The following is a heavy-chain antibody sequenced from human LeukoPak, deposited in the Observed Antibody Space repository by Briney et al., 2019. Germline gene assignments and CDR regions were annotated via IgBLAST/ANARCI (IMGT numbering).Heavy chain of an antibody. D-gene: IGHD6-13*01. CDR1: GYSISSGYY. V-gene: IGHV4-38-2*01. J-gene: IGHJ4*02. Sequence: KPSETLSLTCAVSGYSISSGYYWGWIRQPPGKGLEWIASIYHSGSTYYNPSLKSRVTISVDTSKNLFTLKLTSVTAADTAVYYCARRGNSWPYYFDDWGQGTLVTVSS. CDR2: IYHSGST. CDR3: ARRGNSWPYYFDD.